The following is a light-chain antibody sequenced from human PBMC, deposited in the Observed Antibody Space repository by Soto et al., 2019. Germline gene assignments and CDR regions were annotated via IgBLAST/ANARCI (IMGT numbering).Light chain of an antibody. CDR1: QSISSR. V-gene: IGKV1-5*01. CDR2: DAS. J-gene: IGKJ4*01. Sequence: DIQMTQSPSTLSASVGDRVTITCGASQSISSRLALYQQKPGKAPKILVYDASNVESGVPSRFSGGGSGTEFTLTISRLQPDDFATYDCQQYNSYSLTFGGGTKVEIK. CDR3: QQYNSYSLT.